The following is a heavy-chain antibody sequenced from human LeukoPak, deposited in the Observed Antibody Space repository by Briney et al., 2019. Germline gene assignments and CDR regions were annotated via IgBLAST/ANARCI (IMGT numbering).Heavy chain of an antibody. V-gene: IGHV4-39*01. D-gene: IGHD3-22*01. CDR3: ARRRDDSSGYD. Sequence: PSETPSLTCTVSGGSISSSSYYWGWIRQPPGKGLEWIGSIYYSGSTYYNPSLKSRVTISVDTSKNQFSLKLSSVTAADTAVYYCARRRDDSSGYDWGQGTLVTVSS. CDR2: IYYSGST. CDR1: GGSISSSSYY. J-gene: IGHJ4*02.